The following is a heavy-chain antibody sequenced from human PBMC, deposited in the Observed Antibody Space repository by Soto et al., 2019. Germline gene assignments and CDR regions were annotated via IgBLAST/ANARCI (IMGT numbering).Heavy chain of an antibody. V-gene: IGHV3-30-3*01. CDR2: ISYDGSNK. CDR1: GFTFSSYA. Sequence: QVQLVESGGGVVQPGRSLRLSCAASGFTFSSYAMHWVRQAPGKGLEWVAVISYDGSNKYYADSVKGRFTISRDNSKNTLYLQMNSRRAEDTAVYYCARVPQREPFDYWGQGTLVTVSS. D-gene: IGHD1-1*01. CDR3: ARVPQREPFDY. J-gene: IGHJ4*02.